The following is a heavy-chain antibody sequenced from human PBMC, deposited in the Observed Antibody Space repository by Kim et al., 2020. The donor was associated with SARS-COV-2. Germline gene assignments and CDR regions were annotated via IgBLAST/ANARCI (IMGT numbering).Heavy chain of an antibody. V-gene: IGHV3-30*02. J-gene: IGHJ4*02. CDR3: AKSATVVVSYFDY. Sequence: YYADSVKGRFTVSRDNSKNTLDLQMNSLRPEDTAVYYCAKSATVVVSYFDYWGQGTLVTVSS. D-gene: IGHD3-22*01.